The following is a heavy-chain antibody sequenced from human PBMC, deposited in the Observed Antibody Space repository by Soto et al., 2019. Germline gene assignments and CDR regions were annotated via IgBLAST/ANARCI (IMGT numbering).Heavy chain of an antibody. D-gene: IGHD3-3*01. CDR1: GFTFSNYA. J-gene: IGHJ6*02. CDR3: VRIPKEGFLEWSLGGGMDV. Sequence: EVQLLESGGGLVQPGGSLRLSCAASGFTFSNYAMTWVRQAPGKGLEWVSTISGSAGSTYYADSVKGRFTISRDNSQNKLYLQMNSLRAEDTALYYCVRIPKEGFLEWSLGGGMDVWGQGTTVTVSS. V-gene: IGHV3-23*01. CDR2: ISGSAGST.